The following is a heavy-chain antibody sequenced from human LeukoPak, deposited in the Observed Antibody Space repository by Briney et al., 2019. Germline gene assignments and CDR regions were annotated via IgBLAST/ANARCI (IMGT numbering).Heavy chain of an antibody. CDR2: IYYSGST. D-gene: IGHD5-12*01. V-gene: IGHV4-59*08. Sequence: ASETLSLTCTVSGGSISSYYWSWIRQPPGKGLEWIGYIYYSGSTNYNPSLKSRVTISVDTSKNQFSLKLSSVTAADTAVYYCARGSGYDRYYYYGMDVWGQGTTVTVSS. CDR3: ARGSGYDRYYYYGMDV. CDR1: GGSISSYY. J-gene: IGHJ6*02.